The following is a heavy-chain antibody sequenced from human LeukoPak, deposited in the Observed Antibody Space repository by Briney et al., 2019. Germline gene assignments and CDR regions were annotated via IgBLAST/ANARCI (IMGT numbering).Heavy chain of an antibody. V-gene: IGHV3-33*01. CDR3: ARVGVASIGGPVDY. J-gene: IGHJ4*02. Sequence: PGGSLRLSCAASGFTFSSYGMHWVRQAPGKGLEWVAVIWYDGSNKYYADSVKGRFTISRDNSKNTLYLQMNSLRAEDTAVYYCARVGVASIGGPVDYWGQGTLVTVSS. CDR1: GFTFSSYG. D-gene: IGHD5-12*01. CDR2: IWYDGSNK.